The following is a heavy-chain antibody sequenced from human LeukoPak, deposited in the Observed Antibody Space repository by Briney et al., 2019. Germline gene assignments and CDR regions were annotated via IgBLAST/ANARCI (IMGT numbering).Heavy chain of an antibody. J-gene: IGHJ4*02. CDR3: ARGPYGGRFRWGKRYYFDY. Sequence: QPGRSLRLSCAASGFTFSSYAMHWVRQAPGKGLEWVAVISYDGSNKYYADSVKGRFTISRENAKNSLYLQMNSLRAEDTAVYYCARGPYGGRFRWGKRYYFDYWGQGTLVTVSS. CDR2: ISYDGSNK. V-gene: IGHV3-30*14. D-gene: IGHD4-23*01. CDR1: GFTFSSYA.